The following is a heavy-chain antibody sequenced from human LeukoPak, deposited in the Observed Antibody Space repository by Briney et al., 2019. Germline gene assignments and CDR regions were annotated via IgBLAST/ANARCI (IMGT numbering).Heavy chain of an antibody. CDR1: GGSLSFYY. J-gene: IGHJ4*02. D-gene: IGHD1-26*01. V-gene: IGHV4-34*01. CDR3: ASWPFKEVGATYYFDY. CDR2: INHTGDT. Sequence: SETLSLTCGVNGGSLSFYYWSWIRLTPGKGLEWIGEINHTGDTNYNVSLKSRVTMSVDASKNQFSLKMSFVTAADTAVYYCASWPFKEVGATYYFDYWGQGTLVTVSS.